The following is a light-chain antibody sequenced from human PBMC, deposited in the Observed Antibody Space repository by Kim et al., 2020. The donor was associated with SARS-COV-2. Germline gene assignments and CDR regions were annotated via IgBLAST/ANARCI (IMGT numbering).Light chain of an antibody. CDR2: DTS. Sequence: LSPGERATLSCRASQSVRYSLAWYQQKPGQAPRLVIYDTSSRATGIPARFSGSGSGTDFTLTISSLEPEDFAIYYCQQRTDWLWAFGQGTKVDIK. V-gene: IGKV3-11*01. CDR3: QQRTDWLWA. J-gene: IGKJ1*01. CDR1: QSVRYS.